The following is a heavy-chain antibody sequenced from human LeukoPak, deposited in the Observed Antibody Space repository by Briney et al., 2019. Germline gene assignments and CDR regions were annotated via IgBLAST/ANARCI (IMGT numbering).Heavy chain of an antibody. D-gene: IGHD2-15*01. CDR2: ISWDGGAT. V-gene: IGHV3-43D*04. Sequence: TGGSLRLSCAASGFTFDDYAMHWVRQAPGKGLEWVSLISWDGGATYYADSVKGRFTISRDNSKSSLYLQLNSLRSEDTALYYCAKGHCSGGSCYVLGSWGQGTLVTVSS. J-gene: IGHJ4*02. CDR1: GFTFDDYA. CDR3: AKGHCSGGSCYVLGS.